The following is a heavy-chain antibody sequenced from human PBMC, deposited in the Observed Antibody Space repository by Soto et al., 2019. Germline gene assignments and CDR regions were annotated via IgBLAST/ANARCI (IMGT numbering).Heavy chain of an antibody. Sequence: QVQLQESGPGLLKPSETLSLTCTVSGGSISTYYWSWIRQPPGKGLEWIGYIYYSGSTNYNPPLKSRVTISVDTSNHHFSLKLSSVTASDTAVYYCARPYSSVWYAAFDIWGQGTMVTVSS. CDR2: IYYSGST. J-gene: IGHJ3*02. D-gene: IGHD6-19*01. CDR1: GGSISTYY. CDR3: ARPYSSVWYAAFDI. V-gene: IGHV4-59*08.